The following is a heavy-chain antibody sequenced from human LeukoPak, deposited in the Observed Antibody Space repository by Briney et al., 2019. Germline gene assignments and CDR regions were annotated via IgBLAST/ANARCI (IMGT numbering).Heavy chain of an antibody. D-gene: IGHD3-22*01. J-gene: IGHJ3*02. V-gene: IGHV3-21*01. Sequence: PGGSLRLSCAASGFTFSSYSMNWVRQAPGKGLEWVSSISSSSSYIYYADSVKGRFTISRDNAKNSLYLQMNSLRAEDTAVYYCARGSLTYYYDSSGYYYAAFDTWGQGTMVTVSS. CDR1: GFTFSSYS. CDR2: ISSSSSYI. CDR3: ARGSLTYYYDSSGYYYAAFDT.